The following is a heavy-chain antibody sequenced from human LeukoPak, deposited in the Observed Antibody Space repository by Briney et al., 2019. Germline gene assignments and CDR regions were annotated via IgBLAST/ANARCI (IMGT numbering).Heavy chain of an antibody. CDR2: ISYDGSNK. D-gene: IGHD6-13*01. V-gene: IGHV3-30*18. J-gene: IGHJ6*03. CDR1: GFTFSSYG. Sequence: GGSLRLSCAASGFTFSSYGMHWVRQAPGKGLEWVAVISYDGSNKYYADSVKGRFTISRDNSKNTLYLQMNSLRAEDTAVYYCAKDIVAAGRSYYYYMDVWGKGATVTVSS. CDR3: AKDIVAAGRSYYYYMDV.